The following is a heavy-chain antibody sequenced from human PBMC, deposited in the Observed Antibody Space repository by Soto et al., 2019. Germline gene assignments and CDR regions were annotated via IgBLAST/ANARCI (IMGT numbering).Heavy chain of an antibody. D-gene: IGHD1-1*01. V-gene: IGHV4-4*02. Sequence: SETLSLTCTLSGGSVRAPDWWNWVRQSPDKGLEWIAEVHISGHSNYNPSLRSRVSVSIDSSKNQFYLNLNSVTAVDTAIYYCARVRQGCSANNCYFDPWGQGTQVTVSS. J-gene: IGHJ5*01. CDR2: VHISGHS. CDR3: ARVRQGCSANNCYFDP. CDR1: GGSVRAPDW.